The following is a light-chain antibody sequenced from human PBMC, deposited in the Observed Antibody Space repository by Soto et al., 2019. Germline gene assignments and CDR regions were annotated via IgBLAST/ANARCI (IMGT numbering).Light chain of an antibody. CDR2: QVN. Sequence: GSPGQSVTISCTGPRSDIGDSNFISWYQHSPGKAPRLLIYQVNNRPSGVSGRFSGSKAGNTASLTISGLLDDDEADYFCASFRSGTILVFGSGTKVTV. CDR1: RSDIGDSNF. V-gene: IGLV2-14*01. CDR3: ASFRSGTILV. J-gene: IGLJ1*01.